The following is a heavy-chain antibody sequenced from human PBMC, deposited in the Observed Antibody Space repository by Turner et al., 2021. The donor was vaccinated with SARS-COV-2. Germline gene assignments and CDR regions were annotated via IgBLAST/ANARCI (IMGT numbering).Heavy chain of an antibody. CDR2: IYSGGTT. CDR3: ARGEIRGVTGDY. D-gene: IGHD3-10*01. Sequence: EVQLVQSGGGLVQPGWSLRLSCTASGFTVSNNYMSWVRQGPGKGLEWVSLIYSGGTTKYADSVKGRFTISRDNSKNTLYLQMNSLSAEDTAVYYCARGEIRGVTGDYWGRGTLVTVSS. CDR1: GFTVSNNY. J-gene: IGHJ4*02. V-gene: IGHV3-66*01.